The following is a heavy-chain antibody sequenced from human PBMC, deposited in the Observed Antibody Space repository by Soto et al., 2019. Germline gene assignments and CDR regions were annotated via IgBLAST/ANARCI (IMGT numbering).Heavy chain of an antibody. V-gene: IGHV3-33*08. J-gene: IGHJ6*04. CDR2: IWHDGSNK. CDR1: GFTFSSYW. CDR3: ARGSRRPAAILTPREEYYTLDV. Sequence: PGGSLRLSCAASGFTFSSYWMSWVRQAPGKGLEWVAVIWHDGSNKYYADSVKGRFTISRDNSKNTLYLQMNSLRAEDTAVYYCARGSRRPAAILTPREEYYTLDVWGKGTTVTVSS. D-gene: IGHD2-2*01.